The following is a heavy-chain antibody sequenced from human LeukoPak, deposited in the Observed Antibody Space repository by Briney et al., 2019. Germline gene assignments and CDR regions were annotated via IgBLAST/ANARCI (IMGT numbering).Heavy chain of an antibody. CDR2: IYNSENT. J-gene: IGHJ2*01. Sequence: SETLSLTCTVSGGSVSSYYWSWIRQPPGKGLEWSGYIYNSENTKYNSSLMSRVTMSLDTSKTQVFLKLSSVTAADTAVYYCARFHSGPSGWYVLWYFDLWGRGTLVTVSS. CDR1: GGSVSSYY. D-gene: IGHD6-19*01. V-gene: IGHV4-4*09. CDR3: ARFHSGPSGWYVLWYFDL.